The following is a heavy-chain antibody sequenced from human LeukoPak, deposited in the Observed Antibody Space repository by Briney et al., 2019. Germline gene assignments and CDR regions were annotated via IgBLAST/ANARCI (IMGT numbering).Heavy chain of an antibody. Sequence: KPGGSLRLSCAASGFTLSSYAMSWVRQAPGKGLEWVSATSSSDAGTYYADSVKGRFTISRDNAKNSLYLQMNSLRAEDTAVYYCARGQSHGSYYSDYWGQGTLVTVSS. CDR3: ARGQSHGSYYSDY. CDR2: TSSSDAGT. D-gene: IGHD1-26*01. V-gene: IGHV3-21*01. J-gene: IGHJ4*02. CDR1: GFTLSSYA.